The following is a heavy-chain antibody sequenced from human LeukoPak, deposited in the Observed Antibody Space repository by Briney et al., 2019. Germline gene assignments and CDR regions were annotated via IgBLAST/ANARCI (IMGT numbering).Heavy chain of an antibody. CDR2: IKRKTDGGII. Sequence: PGGSLRLSCAASGFTFSNAWMSWVRQAPGKGLEWVGRIKRKTDGGIIDYAAPVKGRFTISRGESRNTLYLPMTSLKTEETGVYYCTHYYGSGLFDYWGQGTLVTVSS. D-gene: IGHD3-10*01. J-gene: IGHJ4*02. CDR3: THYYGSGLFDY. CDR1: GFTFSNAW. V-gene: IGHV3-15*01.